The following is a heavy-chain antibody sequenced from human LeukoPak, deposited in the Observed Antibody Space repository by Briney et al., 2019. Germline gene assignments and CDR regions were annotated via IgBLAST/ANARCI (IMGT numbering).Heavy chain of an antibody. CDR2: INPNSGGT. J-gene: IGHJ6*03. Sequence: GASVKVSCKASGYTFTGYYMHWVRQAPGQGLEWMGWINPNSGGTNYAQKFQGRVTMTRDTSISTAYMELSRLRSDDTAVYYCARDIVVVPAAAYYYYMDVWGKGTTVTVSS. D-gene: IGHD2-2*01. CDR3: ARDIVVVPAAAYYYYMDV. V-gene: IGHV1-2*02. CDR1: GYTFTGYY.